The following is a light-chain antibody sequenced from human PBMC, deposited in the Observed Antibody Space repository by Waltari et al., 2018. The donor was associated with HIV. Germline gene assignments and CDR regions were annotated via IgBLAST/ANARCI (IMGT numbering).Light chain of an antibody. CDR3: SSYAGRNVL. Sequence: QSALTQPPSASGSPGQSVTISCTGTSSDVGGSNYVSWYQPHPGKAPKRRIFDVRQRPPGVPHRFSGSKSGNPASLTGSGLQAEDEADYYCSSYAGRNVLFGGGTKLTVL. J-gene: IGLJ2*01. V-gene: IGLV2-8*01. CDR2: DVR. CDR1: SSDVGGSNY.